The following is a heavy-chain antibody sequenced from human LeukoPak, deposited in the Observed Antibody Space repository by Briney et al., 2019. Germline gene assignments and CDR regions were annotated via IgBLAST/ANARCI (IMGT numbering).Heavy chain of an antibody. CDR3: ARDGPRYGGNSVVPFDY. CDR1: GFTFSSYW. Sequence: GGSLRLSCAASGFTFSSYWMSWVRQAPGKGLEWVANIKQDGSEKYYVDSVKGRFTISRDNAKNSLYLQMNSLRAGDTAVYYCARDGPRYGGNSVVPFDYWGQGTLVTVSS. D-gene: IGHD4-23*01. J-gene: IGHJ4*02. V-gene: IGHV3-7*01. CDR2: IKQDGSEK.